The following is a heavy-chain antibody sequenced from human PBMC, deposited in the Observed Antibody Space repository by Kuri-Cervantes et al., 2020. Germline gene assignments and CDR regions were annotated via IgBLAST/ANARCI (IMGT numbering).Heavy chain of an antibody. V-gene: IGHV3-23*01. CDR1: GFTFSSYA. J-gene: IGHJ4*02. CDR3: AKDSGYCSGGSCPGDY. Sequence: GGSLRLSCAASGFTFSSYAMSWVRQAPGKGLEWVSAISGSGGSTYYADSVKGRFTISRDNSKNTLYLQMNSLRAEDTAVYYCAKDSGYCSGGSCPGDYWGQGTLVTVSS. CDR2: ISGSGGST. D-gene: IGHD2-15*01.